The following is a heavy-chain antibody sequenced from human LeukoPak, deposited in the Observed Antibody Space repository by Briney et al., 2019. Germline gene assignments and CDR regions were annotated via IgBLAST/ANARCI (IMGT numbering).Heavy chain of an antibody. V-gene: IGHV3-7*01. CDR1: GFIFSDYY. CDR2: IKQDGTEK. Sequence: PGGSLRLSCAASGFIFSDYYMTWIRQAPGKGLGWVANIKQDGTEKYYVDSMKGRFTISRDNAKNSLYLQMNSLRVEDTAVYYCAKVAKYYYGSETYYFFEHWGQGTPVTASS. J-gene: IGHJ4*02. D-gene: IGHD3-10*01. CDR3: AKVAKYYYGSETYYFFEH.